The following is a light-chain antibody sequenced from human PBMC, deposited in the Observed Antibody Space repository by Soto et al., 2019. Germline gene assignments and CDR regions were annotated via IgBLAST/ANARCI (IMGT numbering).Light chain of an antibody. CDR1: QDIRSS. CDR2: GTS. Sequence: EIVMTQSQATLSVSPGERVTLSCRASQDIRSSLAWYQQKPGQAPRVLIYGTSSRATGIPDRFSGSGSGTDFTLTISRLEPEDFAVYYCQQYTTSSWTFGQGTMVDI. J-gene: IGKJ1*01. V-gene: IGKV3-20*01. CDR3: QQYTTSSWT.